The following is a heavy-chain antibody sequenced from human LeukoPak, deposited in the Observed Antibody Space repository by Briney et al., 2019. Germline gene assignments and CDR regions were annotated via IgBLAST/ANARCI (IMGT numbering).Heavy chain of an antibody. Sequence: GGSLRLSCAASGFTFSSYEMNWVRQAPGKGLEWVSYISSSGSTIYYADSVKGRFTISRDNAKNSLYLQMNSLRAEDTALYYCARLMGYCSGGSCYDYYFDYWGQGTLVTVSS. J-gene: IGHJ4*02. V-gene: IGHV3-48*03. D-gene: IGHD2-15*01. CDR3: ARLMGYCSGGSCYDYYFDY. CDR2: ISSSGSTI. CDR1: GFTFSSYE.